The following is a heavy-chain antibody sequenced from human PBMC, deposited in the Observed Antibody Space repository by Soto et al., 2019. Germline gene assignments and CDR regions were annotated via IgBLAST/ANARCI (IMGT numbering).Heavy chain of an antibody. CDR1: GYTFTSYG. V-gene: IGHV1-18*01. J-gene: IGHJ4*02. CDR2: ISAYNGNT. Sequence: ASVKVSCKASGYTFTSYGISWVRQAPGQGLEWVGWISAYNGNTNYAQKLQGRVTMTTDTSTSTAYMELRSLRSDDTAVYYCARDKYERDCSSTSCYFPGYWGQGTLVTVSS. D-gene: IGHD2-2*01. CDR3: ARDKYERDCSSTSCYFPGY.